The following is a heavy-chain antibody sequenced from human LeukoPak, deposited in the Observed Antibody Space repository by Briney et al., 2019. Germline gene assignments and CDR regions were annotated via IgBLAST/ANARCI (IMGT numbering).Heavy chain of an antibody. CDR2: IRSSADII. J-gene: IGHJ6*02. V-gene: IGHV3-48*03. D-gene: IGHD2-15*01. CDR3: ARRGSHYAMDV. CDR1: GFTFSAYE. Sequence: PGGSLRLSCAASGFTFSAYEMNWVRQAPGKGLEWVSYIRSSADIIYYAYSVKGRFTISRDNAKSSLYLQMKSLRGEDTAVYYCARRGSHYAMDVWGQGTRVTVSS.